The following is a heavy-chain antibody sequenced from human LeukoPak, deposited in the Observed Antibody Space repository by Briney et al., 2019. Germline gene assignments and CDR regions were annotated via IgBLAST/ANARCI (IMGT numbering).Heavy chain of an antibody. CDR2: ISYDGSNK. CDR3: ARTYSYGYYFDY. D-gene: IGHD5-18*01. V-gene: IGHV3-30-3*01. Sequence: GGSLRLSCAAPGFTFSSYAMHWVRQAPGKGLEWVAVISYDGSNKYYADSVKGRFTISRDNSKNTLYLQMNSLRAEDTAVYYCARTYSYGYYFDYWGQGTLVTVSS. J-gene: IGHJ4*02. CDR1: GFTFSSYA.